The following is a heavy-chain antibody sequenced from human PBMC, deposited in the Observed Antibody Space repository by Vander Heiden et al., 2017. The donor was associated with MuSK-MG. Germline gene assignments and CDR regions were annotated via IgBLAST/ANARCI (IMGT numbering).Heavy chain of an antibody. D-gene: IGHD3-22*01. CDR2: ISGSGGST. Sequence: RLLECGGGAVRGGGCLRLTSAASGFTFSSYAMGWVRQAPGKVLEWVSAISGSGGSTYYADAGKGRFTISRDNAKNTRYLQMNRLRARDTPVYYCAKDSEYDDRSGYFDYWVQGSLVTVYS. CDR3: AKDSEYDDRSGYFDY. CDR1: GFTFSSYA. J-gene: IGHJ4*02. V-gene: IGHV3-23*01.